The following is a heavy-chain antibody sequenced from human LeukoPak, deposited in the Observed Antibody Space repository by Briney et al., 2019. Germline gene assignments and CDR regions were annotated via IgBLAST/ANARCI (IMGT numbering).Heavy chain of an antibody. J-gene: IGHJ6*02. Sequence: PSETLSLTCTVSGGSISSYYWGWIRQPPGKGLEWIGYIYYSGSTNYNPSLKSRVTISVDTSKNQFSLKLSSVTAADTAVYYCARGRDGYNIYYYYYGMDVWGQGTTVTVSS. CDR1: GGSISSYY. CDR3: ARGRDGYNIYYYYYGMDV. V-gene: IGHV4-59*01. D-gene: IGHD5-12*01. CDR2: IYYSGST.